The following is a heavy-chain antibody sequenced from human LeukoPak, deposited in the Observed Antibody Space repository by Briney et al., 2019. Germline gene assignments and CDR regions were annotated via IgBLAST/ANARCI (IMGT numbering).Heavy chain of an antibody. D-gene: IGHD3-3*02. CDR2: INSDGSST. Sequence: TGGSLRLSCAASGLTFSSYWMHWVRQAPGKGLVWVSRINSDGSSTTYADSVKGRFTISRDNAKNTLYLQMNSLRAEDTAVYYCVREIIRLGQDDYFDYWGQGTLVTVSS. V-gene: IGHV3-74*03. CDR3: VREIIRLGQDDYFDY. CDR1: GLTFSSYW. J-gene: IGHJ4*02.